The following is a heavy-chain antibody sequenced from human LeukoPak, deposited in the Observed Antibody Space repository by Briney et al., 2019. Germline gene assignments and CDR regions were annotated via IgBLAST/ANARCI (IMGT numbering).Heavy chain of an antibody. J-gene: IGHJ5*02. CDR1: GFTFSSYS. CDR2: ISSSSSTI. V-gene: IGHV3-48*01. D-gene: IGHD3-3*01. CDR3: ARDGYITIFRPGNWFDP. Sequence: PGGSLRLSCAASGFTFSSYSMNWVRQAPGKGLEWVSYISSSSSTIYYADSVKGRFTISRDNAKNSLYLQMNSLRAEDTAVYYCARDGYITIFRPGNWFDPWGQGTLVTVSS.